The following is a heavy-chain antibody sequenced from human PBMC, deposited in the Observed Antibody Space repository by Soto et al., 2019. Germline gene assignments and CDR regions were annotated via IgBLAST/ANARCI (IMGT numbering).Heavy chain of an antibody. D-gene: IGHD2-15*01. J-gene: IGHJ4*02. CDR3: ARGGRYCSGGSCYGRGFGY. Sequence: QVQLVQSGAEVKKPGASVKVSCKASGYTFTSYDINWVRQATGQGLEWMGWMNPNSGNTGYAQKFQGRVTMTRNTSISTAYMELSSLRSEDTAVYYCARGGRYCSGGSCYGRGFGYWGQGTLFTVSS. CDR1: GYTFTSYD. V-gene: IGHV1-8*01. CDR2: MNPNSGNT.